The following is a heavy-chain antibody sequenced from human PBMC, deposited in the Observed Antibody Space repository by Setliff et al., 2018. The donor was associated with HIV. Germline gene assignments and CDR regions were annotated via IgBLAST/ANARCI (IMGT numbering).Heavy chain of an antibody. V-gene: IGHV3-7*03. J-gene: IGHJ5*01. CDR1: GFTFDDYY. CDR2: INEDGSKK. Sequence: LRLSCAASGFTFDDYYMTWVRQAPGKGLEWVATINEDGSKKYYGASVKGRFSVSRDNAKKSLYLQMNSLRAEDTAVYFCARGLERTNALFGVLSIWLDSWGQGTLVTVSS. CDR3: ARGLERTNALFGVLSIWLDS. D-gene: IGHD2-8*01.